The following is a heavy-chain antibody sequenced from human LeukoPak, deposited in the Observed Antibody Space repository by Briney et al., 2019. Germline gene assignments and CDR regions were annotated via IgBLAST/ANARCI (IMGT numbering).Heavy chain of an antibody. D-gene: IGHD5-24*01. V-gene: IGHV4-59*01. CDR2: MSYSGST. CDR1: GGSISTYY. J-gene: IGHJ3*02. CDR3: ARLRWLRPGYAFDI. Sequence: PSETLSLTCTVSGGSISTYYWSWIRQPRGKGLEWIGYMSYSGSTNYNPSLKSRVTISVDTSKNQFSLKLSSVTAADTAVYYCARLRWLRPGYAFDIWGQGTMVTVSS.